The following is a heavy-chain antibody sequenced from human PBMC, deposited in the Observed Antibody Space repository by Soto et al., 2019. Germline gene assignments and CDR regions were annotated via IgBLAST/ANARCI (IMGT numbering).Heavy chain of an antibody. CDR1: GYTFTSYA. D-gene: IGHD3-16*02. CDR3: ARDVRFGQISYDAFDI. J-gene: IGHJ3*02. CDR2: INAGNGNT. Sequence: ASVKVSCKDSGYTFTSYAMHWVRQAPGQRLEWMGWINAGNGNTKYSQKFQGRVTITRDTSASTAYMELSSLRSEDTAVYYCARDVRFGQISYDAFDIWGQGTMVTVSS. V-gene: IGHV1-3*01.